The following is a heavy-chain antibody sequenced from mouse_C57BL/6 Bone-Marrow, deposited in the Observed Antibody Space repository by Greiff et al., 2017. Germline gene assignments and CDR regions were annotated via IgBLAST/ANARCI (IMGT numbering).Heavy chain of an antibody. CDR2: IDPSDSET. D-gene: IGHD1-1*01. CDR3: AREGTEVAACDY. CDR1: GYTFTSYW. V-gene: IGHV1-52*01. J-gene: IGHJ2*01. Sequence: QVQLQQPGAELVRPGSSVKLSCKASGYTFTSYWMHWVKQRPIQGLEWIGNIDPSDSETPYNQKFKDKATLTVDQSSSTAYMQLSSLTSEDSAVYYCAREGTEVAACDYWGRGTALTVSS.